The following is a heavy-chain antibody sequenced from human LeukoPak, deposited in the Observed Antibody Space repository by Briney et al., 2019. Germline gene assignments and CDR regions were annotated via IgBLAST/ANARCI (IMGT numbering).Heavy chain of an antibody. Sequence: ASVKVSCKASGYTFTSYYMHWVRQAPGQGLEWMGVINPSGGSTSYAQKFQGRVTMTRDTSTSTVYMELSSLRSEDTAVYYCASPSYYYYGMDVWGQGTTVTVSS. CDR3: ASPSYYYYGMDV. J-gene: IGHJ6*02. CDR2: INPSGGST. CDR1: GYTFTSYY. V-gene: IGHV1-46*01.